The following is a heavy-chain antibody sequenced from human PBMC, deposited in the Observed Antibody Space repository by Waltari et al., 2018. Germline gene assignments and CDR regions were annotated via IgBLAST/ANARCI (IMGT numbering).Heavy chain of an antibody. D-gene: IGHD1-26*01. J-gene: IGHJ3*02. Sequence: QLQLQESGPGLVKPSETLSLTCTVSGGSISSSSYYWGWIRQPPGKGLEWIGSIYYSGSTYYNPSLKSRVTISVDTSKNQFSLKLSSVTAADTAVYYCARRGKGVGATTYAFDIWGQGTMVTVSS. CDR2: IYYSGST. CDR3: ARRGKGVGATTYAFDI. V-gene: IGHV4-39*01. CDR1: GGSISSSSYY.